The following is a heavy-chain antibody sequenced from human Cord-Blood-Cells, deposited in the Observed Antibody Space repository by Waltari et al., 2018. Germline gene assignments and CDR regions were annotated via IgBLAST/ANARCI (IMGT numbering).Heavy chain of an antibody. CDR1: GFTFSSYS. CDR2: ISSSSSTI. J-gene: IGHJ6*03. CDR3: ARDQGRWFGELSDYYYYYMDV. D-gene: IGHD3-10*01. V-gene: IGHV3-48*02. Sequence: EVQLVESGGGLVQPGGSLRLSCAASGFTFSSYSMNWVRQAPGKGLEWVSYISSSSSTIYYAASVKSRFTISRDNAKNSLYLQMISLRDEDTAVYYCARDQGRWFGELSDYYYYYMDVWGKGTTVTVSS.